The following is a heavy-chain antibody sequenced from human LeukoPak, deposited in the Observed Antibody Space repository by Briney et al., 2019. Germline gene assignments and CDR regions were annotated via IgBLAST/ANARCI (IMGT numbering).Heavy chain of an antibody. CDR2: ISSSSSYI. D-gene: IGHD3-9*01. J-gene: IGHJ4*02. CDR1: GFTFSSYS. Sequence: PGGSLRLSCAASGFTFSSYSMNWVRQAPGKGLEWVSSISSSSSYIYYADSVKGRFTISRDNAKNSLYLQMNSLRAEDTAVYYCARDRGYDILTGYPAPCLFDYWGQGTLVTVSS. V-gene: IGHV3-21*01. CDR3: ARDRGYDILTGYPAPCLFDY.